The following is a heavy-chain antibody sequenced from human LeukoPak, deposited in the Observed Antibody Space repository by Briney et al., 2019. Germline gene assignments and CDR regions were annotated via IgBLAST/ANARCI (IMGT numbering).Heavy chain of an antibody. V-gene: IGHV3-23*01. Sequence: GGSLRLSCAASGFTFRSYAMSWVRQAPGKGLEWVSAISGSGGSTYYADSVKGRFTISRDNSKNTLYLQMNSLSAEDTAVYYWSQWLLLGYFDSWGQGTLVTVSS. J-gene: IGHJ4*02. CDR2: ISGSGGST. CDR1: GFTFRSYA. CDR3: SQWLLLGYFDS. D-gene: IGHD6-19*01.